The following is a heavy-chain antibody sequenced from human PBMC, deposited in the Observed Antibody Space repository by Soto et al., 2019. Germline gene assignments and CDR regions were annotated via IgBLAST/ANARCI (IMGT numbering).Heavy chain of an antibody. CDR2: ISGYNGKT. J-gene: IGHJ6*02. V-gene: IGHV1-18*01. CDR3: AREGPRPYYYYGMDV. CDR1: GYTFSMSG. Sequence: QVQLVQSGAEVKKPGASVTVSCKSSGYTFSMSGISWVRQAPGQGLEWMGWISGYNGKTNYEQKFQDRVTMTTDTSTTMAYMERRSLRSDYTAVYYCAREGPRPYYYYGMDVWGQGTTVTVSS.